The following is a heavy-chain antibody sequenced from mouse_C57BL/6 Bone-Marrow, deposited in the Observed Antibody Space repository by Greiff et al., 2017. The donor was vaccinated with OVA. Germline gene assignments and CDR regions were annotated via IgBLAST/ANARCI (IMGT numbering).Heavy chain of an antibody. D-gene: IGHD1-1*01. J-gene: IGHJ3*01. Sequence: VQLQQSGAELARPGASVKLSCKASGYTFTSYGISWVKQSTGQGLEWIGEIYPRSGNTYYNEKFKGKATLTADKSSSTAYMELRSLESEDAAGYVCARYGYGSSFAYWGQGTLVTVSA. CDR1: GYTFTSYG. V-gene: IGHV1-81*01. CDR3: ARYGYGSSFAY. CDR2: IYPRSGNT.